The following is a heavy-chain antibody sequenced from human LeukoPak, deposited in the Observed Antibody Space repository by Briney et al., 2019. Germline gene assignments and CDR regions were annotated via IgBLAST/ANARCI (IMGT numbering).Heavy chain of an antibody. CDR3: ARANSLGTFGI. J-gene: IGHJ3*02. CDR1: GYTFTSYY. Sequence: GASVKVSCKASGYTFTSYYMHWVRQAPGQGLEWMGIINPSGSSTSYAQKFQGRVTMTRDMSTSTVYMGLSSLRSEDTAVYYCARANSLGTFGIWGQGQWSPSLQ. V-gene: IGHV1-46*01. D-gene: IGHD1-1*01. CDR2: INPSGSST.